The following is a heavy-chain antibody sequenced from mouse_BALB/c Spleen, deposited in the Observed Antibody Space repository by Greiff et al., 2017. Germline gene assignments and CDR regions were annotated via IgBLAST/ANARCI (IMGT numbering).Heavy chain of an antibody. J-gene: IGHJ3*01. Sequence: EVMLVESGGGLVKPGGSLKLSCAASGFTFSSYAMSWVRQAPEKGLEWVAYISSGSSTIYYADTVKGRFTISRDNPKNTLFLQMTSLRSEDTAMYYCARDYYGAYWGQGTLVTVSA. V-gene: IGHV5-17*02. CDR1: GFTFSSYA. CDR3: ARDYYGAY. D-gene: IGHD1-1*01. CDR2: ISSGSSTI.